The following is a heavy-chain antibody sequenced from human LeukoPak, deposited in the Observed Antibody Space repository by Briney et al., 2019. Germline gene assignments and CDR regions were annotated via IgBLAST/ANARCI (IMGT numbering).Heavy chain of an antibody. CDR1: GFTFSSYS. Sequence: GGSLRLSCAASGFTFSSYSMNWVRQAPGKGLEWVSYISGSSSTILYADSVKGRFTISRDNAKNSLYAQMNRLRAEDTAVYYCARVMEQSHFYHYIDVWGRGTTVAVSS. V-gene: IGHV3-48*04. J-gene: IGHJ6*03. CDR2: ISGSSSTI. D-gene: IGHD6-19*01. CDR3: ARVMEQSHFYHYIDV.